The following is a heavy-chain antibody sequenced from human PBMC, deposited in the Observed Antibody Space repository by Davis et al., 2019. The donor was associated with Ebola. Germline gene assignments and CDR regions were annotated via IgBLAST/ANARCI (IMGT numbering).Heavy chain of an antibody. V-gene: IGHV3-23*01. CDR3: ARDRRFLEWLLSTDAFDI. CDR1: GLTFSSYA. D-gene: IGHD3-3*01. Sequence: PGGSLRLSCAASGLTFSSYAMSWVRQAPGKGLEWVSAISGSGGSTYYADSVKGRFTISRDNSKNTLYLQMNSLRAEDTAVYYCARDRRFLEWLLSTDAFDIWGQGTMVTVSS. CDR2: ISGSGGST. J-gene: IGHJ3*02.